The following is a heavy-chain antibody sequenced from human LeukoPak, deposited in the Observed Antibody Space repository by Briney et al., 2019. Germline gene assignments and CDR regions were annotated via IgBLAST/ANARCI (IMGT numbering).Heavy chain of an antibody. D-gene: IGHD3-10*01. J-gene: IGHJ5*02. CDR2: IHYTGST. CDR3: ARGGYYGSGNDFRFDP. Sequence: SETLSLTCTVSGYSISSGYYWSWIRQSPGKGLECIGYIHYTGSTNYNPSLKSRVTISVETSKNQFSLKLKSVTAADMAVYYCARGGYYGSGNDFRFDPWGQGTLVTVSS. V-gene: IGHV4-61*01. CDR1: GYSISSGYY.